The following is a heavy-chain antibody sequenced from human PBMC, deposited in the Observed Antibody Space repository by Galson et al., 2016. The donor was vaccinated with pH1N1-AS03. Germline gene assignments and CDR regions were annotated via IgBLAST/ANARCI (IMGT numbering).Heavy chain of an antibody. CDR3: VRSLAAAGKY. D-gene: IGHD6-13*01. Sequence: SLRLSCAASGFSFGDFALHWVRQAPGKGLEWVAFISYDXXEKYYADSVQGRVTISRDNSKNTVNIELNSLRGADTAFYYYVRSLAAAGKYWGQGTTVIVSS. CDR1: GFSFGDFA. J-gene: IGHJ4*02. CDR2: ISYDXXEK. V-gene: IGHV3-30*04.